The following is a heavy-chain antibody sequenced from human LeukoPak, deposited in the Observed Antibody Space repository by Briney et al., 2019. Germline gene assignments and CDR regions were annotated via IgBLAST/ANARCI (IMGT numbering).Heavy chain of an antibody. V-gene: IGHV3-23*01. CDR1: GFTFNRYA. Sequence: GGSLRLSCVASGFTFNRYAMSWVRHVPGKRLEWVSTFSGPMETTYYAPSVRGRFTMSRDNSKNTLSLQMNSLRAEDTAMYYCARDSYQDYYGRFDPWGQGTLVIVSS. J-gene: IGHJ5*02. D-gene: IGHD3-10*01. CDR3: ARDSYQDYYGRFDP. CDR2: FSGPMETT.